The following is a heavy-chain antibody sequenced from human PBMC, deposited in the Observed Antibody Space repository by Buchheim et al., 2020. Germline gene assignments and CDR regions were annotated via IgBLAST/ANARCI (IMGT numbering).Heavy chain of an antibody. CDR2: ISGDGSGI. CDR3: GRVTLGATGLDS. Sequence: EVQLVESGGGLVQPGGSLRLSCAASGFTFSSHWMQWVRQGPGEGLVGVSRISGDGSGITYADSVRGRFTISRDNAKSTLDLQMNSLRAEDTAVYYCGRVTLGATGLDSWGQGT. CDR1: GFTFSSHW. J-gene: IGHJ4*02. V-gene: IGHV3-74*01. D-gene: IGHD1-26*01.